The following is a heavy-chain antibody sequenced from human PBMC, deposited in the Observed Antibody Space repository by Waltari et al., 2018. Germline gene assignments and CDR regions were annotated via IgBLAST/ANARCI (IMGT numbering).Heavy chain of an antibody. Sequence: EVYLLESGGALVQPGQSLRLSCAASSFTFRDYAMTWVRQAPGKGLEWVSTIRGSADASYYADSVKGRFAISRDNSKNTLYLQMNSLRVEDTAKYYCAKPAGYAYGYGAFHMWGQGTTVTVSS. D-gene: IGHD5-18*01. CDR1: SFTFRDYA. J-gene: IGHJ3*02. CDR2: IRGSADAS. V-gene: IGHV3-23*01. CDR3: AKPAGYAYGYGAFHM.